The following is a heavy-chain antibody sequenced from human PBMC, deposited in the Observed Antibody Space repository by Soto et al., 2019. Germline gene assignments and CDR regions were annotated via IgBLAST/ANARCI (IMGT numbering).Heavy chain of an antibody. V-gene: IGHV3-30*18. J-gene: IGHJ4*02. Sequence: GGSLRLSCAASGFIFNRYGMHWVRQAPGKGLEWVAVISYDGNNKYYADSVKGRFTISRDNSRDNSKNTLHLQMNSLRTEDTAVYYCAKAVDITVRGVPPSDYWGQGTLVTVSS. CDR1: GFIFNRYG. CDR3: AKAVDITVRGVPPSDY. CDR2: ISYDGNNK. D-gene: IGHD3-10*01.